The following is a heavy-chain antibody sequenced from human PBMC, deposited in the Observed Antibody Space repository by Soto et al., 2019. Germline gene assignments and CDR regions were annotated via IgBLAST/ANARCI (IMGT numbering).Heavy chain of an antibody. Sequence: SETLSLTCTVSGGSISSYYWSWIRQPPGKGLEWIGYIYYSGSTNYNPSLKSRVTISVDTSKNQFSLKLSSVTAADTAVYYCARNTYYYGSGRYYFDYWGQGTLVTVSS. V-gene: IGHV4-59*08. CDR2: IYYSGST. CDR3: ARNTYYYGSGRYYFDY. CDR1: GGSISSYY. D-gene: IGHD3-10*01. J-gene: IGHJ4*02.